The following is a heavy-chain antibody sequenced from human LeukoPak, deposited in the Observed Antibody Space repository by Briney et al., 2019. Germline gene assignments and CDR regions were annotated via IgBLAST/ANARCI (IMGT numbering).Heavy chain of an antibody. CDR2: IRVYNGGT. J-gene: IGHJ4*02. CDR3: ARTYCSSASCQGDDY. D-gene: IGHD2-2*01. V-gene: IGHV1-18*01. CDR1: GYIFTSYG. Sequence: ASVKVSSTASGYIFTSYGISWVRQAPGQGLEWMGWIRVYNGGTDYAQNFQGRVTVTTDTSTKTAYMELRSLRSDDTAVYYCARTYCSSASCQGDDYWGQGTLVTVSS.